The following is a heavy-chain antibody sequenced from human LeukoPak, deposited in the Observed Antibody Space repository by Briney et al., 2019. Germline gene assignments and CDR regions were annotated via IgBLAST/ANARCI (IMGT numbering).Heavy chain of an antibody. D-gene: IGHD3-22*01. V-gene: IGHV4-59*01. CDR1: GGSMSDYY. Sequence: PSETLPLTCTVSGGSMSDYYWSWIRQPPGKGLEWIGYIYSTGTTNYNPSLKGRVIISIDTSKNQFSLKLSSVTAADTALYYCARDYTMTHASDIWGQGTLVTVSS. CDR2: IYSTGTT. J-gene: IGHJ3*02. CDR3: ARDYTMTHASDI.